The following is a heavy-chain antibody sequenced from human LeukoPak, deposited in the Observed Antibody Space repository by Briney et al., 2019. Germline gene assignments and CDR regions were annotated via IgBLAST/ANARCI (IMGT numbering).Heavy chain of an antibody. CDR2: IYYSGST. CDR3: ARDLGYCSGGSCYKPDYYYYGMDV. D-gene: IGHD2-15*01. CDR1: GGSISSYY. V-gene: IGHV4-59*01. J-gene: IGHJ6*02. Sequence: SETLSLTCTVSGGSISSYYWSWIRQPPGKGLEWIGYIYYSGSTNYNPSLKSRVPISVDTSKNQFSLKLSSVTAADTAVYYCARDLGYCSGGSCYKPDYYYYGMDVWGQGTTVTVSS.